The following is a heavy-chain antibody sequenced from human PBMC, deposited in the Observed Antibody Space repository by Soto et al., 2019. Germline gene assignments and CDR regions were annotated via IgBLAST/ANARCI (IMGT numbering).Heavy chain of an antibody. J-gene: IGHJ2*01. CDR1: GFTFSSYA. CDR2: ISGSGGST. CDR3: AKGKWELPAPYWYFDL. D-gene: IGHD1-26*01. Sequence: GGSLRLSCAASGFTFSSYAMSCVRQAPGKGLEWVSAISGSGGSTYYADSVKGRFTISRDNSKNTLYLQMNSLRAEDTAVYYCAKGKWELPAPYWYFDLWGRGTLVTVSS. V-gene: IGHV3-23*01.